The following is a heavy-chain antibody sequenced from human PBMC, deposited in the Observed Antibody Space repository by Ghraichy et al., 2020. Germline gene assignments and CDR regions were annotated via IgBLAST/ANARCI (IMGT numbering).Heavy chain of an antibody. J-gene: IGHJ4*02. Sequence: GSLSLTCTVSGGSITGYYWSWIRQSPDKRLEWIGYIYSNGGTTYNPSLKSRVTISVDTSKNQFSLNLSSVTAADTAVYYCAKTIAVSDRRFFDYWGQGTLVTVSS. D-gene: IGHD5/OR15-5a*01. CDR3: AKTIAVSDRRFFDY. CDR2: IYSNGGT. CDR1: GGSITGYY. V-gene: IGHV4-59*08.